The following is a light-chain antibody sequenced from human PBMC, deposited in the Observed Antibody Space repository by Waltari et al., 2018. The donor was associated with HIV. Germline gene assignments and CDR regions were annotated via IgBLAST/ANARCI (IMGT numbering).Light chain of an antibody. CDR1: SSDIGGYNY. V-gene: IGLV2-8*01. CDR2: EIN. J-gene: IGLJ2*01. Sequence: QSALTQPPSASGSPGQSVTISCTGTSSDIGGYNYVSWYQQHPGRAPTLIIYEINKRPSGVPNRCFGSKSGNTASLTVSGLQTEDEADYYCSSYAGVNSFVLFGGGTKLTVL. CDR3: SSYAGVNSFVL.